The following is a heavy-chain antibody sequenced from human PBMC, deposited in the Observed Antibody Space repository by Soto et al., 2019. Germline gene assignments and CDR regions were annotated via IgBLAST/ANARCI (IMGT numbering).Heavy chain of an antibody. J-gene: IGHJ4*02. CDR3: AKASSGWRSEFDH. CDR1: GFSFSDYW. Sequence: DVELVQSGGGIVQPGGSLRVSCVASGFSFSDYWMHWVRQAPGKGLVCVSRISGDGSRKTYADFVKGRLTISRENAKNTVFLEMSSLRVDDTAVYFCAKASSGWRSEFDHWGQGSLVTVSS. V-gene: IGHV3-74*03. D-gene: IGHD6-19*01. CDR2: ISGDGSRK.